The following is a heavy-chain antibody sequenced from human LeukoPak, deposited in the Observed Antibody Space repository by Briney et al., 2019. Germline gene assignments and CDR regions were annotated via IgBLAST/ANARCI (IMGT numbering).Heavy chain of an antibody. V-gene: IGHV1-69*01. Sequence: GSSVKVSCKASGGTFSSYAISWGRQAPGQGREWRGGIIPIFGTANYAQKCQGRVTITADESTSTAYMQLSSLRSEDTAVYYCARETGALHRFDYWGQGTLVTVSS. CDR3: ARETGALHRFDY. D-gene: IGHD7-27*01. CDR2: IIPIFGTA. CDR1: GGTFSSYA. J-gene: IGHJ4*02.